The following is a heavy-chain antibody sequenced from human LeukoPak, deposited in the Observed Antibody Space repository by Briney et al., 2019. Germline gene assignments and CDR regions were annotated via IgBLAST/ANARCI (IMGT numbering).Heavy chain of an antibody. Sequence: ASVKVSCKASGYTFTGYYMHWVRQAPGQGLEWMGWINPNSGGTNYAQKFQGRVTMTRDTSIRTAYMELSRLRSDDTAVYYCARGSGVPAAGWFDPWGQGTLVTVSS. D-gene: IGHD2-2*01. CDR2: INPNSGGT. V-gene: IGHV1-2*02. CDR1: GYTFTGYY. CDR3: ARGSGVPAAGWFDP. J-gene: IGHJ5*02.